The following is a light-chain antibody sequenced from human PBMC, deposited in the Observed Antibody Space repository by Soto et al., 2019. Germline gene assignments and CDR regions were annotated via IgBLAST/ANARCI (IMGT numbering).Light chain of an antibody. CDR2: EVS. CDR1: SSDVGSYNL. CDR3: CSYAGSSGGYV. J-gene: IGLJ1*01. V-gene: IGLV2-23*02. Sequence: QSALTQPASVSGSPGQSITISCTGSSSDVGSYNLVSWYQQHPGKAPNLMIYEVSKRPSGVSNRFSGSKSGNMASLTISGLQAEDEADYHCCSYAGSSGGYVFGTGTKLTAL.